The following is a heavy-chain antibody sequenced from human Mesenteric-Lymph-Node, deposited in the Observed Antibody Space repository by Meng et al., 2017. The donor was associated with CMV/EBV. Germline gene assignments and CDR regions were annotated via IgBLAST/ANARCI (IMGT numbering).Heavy chain of an antibody. D-gene: IGHD2-2*01. CDR3: ARGGYCTGTSCSGLYFYH. CDR2: IRYDGSNK. V-gene: IGHV3-30*02. CDR1: GFTFSSYG. Sequence: GESLKISCAASGFTFSSYGMHWVRQAPGKGLEWVAFIRYDGSNKYYADSVKGRFTISRDNSKNTLYLQMNSLRAEDTAVYYCARGGYCTGTSCSGLYFYHWGQGTLVTVSS. J-gene: IGHJ1*01.